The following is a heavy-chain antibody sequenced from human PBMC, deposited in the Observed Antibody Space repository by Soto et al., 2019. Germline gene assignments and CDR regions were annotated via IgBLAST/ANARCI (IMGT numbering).Heavy chain of an antibody. CDR1: GFTFSRHW. CDR2: MNKDGSIT. V-gene: IGHV3-74*01. CDR3: TRAGPAECSSTSCFAHSPDV. Sequence: EVQLVESGGGIVQPGGSLRLSCAASGFTFSRHWMPWVRQSPGKGLVWVSRMNKDGSITNYVDSVKGRFTISRDNARNTLYLQMNSLRVEDTGVYFCTRAGPAECSSTSCFAHSPDVWGKGTAVTVSS. J-gene: IGHJ6*04. D-gene: IGHD2-2*01.